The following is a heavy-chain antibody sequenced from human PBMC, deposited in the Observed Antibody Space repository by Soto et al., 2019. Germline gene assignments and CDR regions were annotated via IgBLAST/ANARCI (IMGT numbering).Heavy chain of an antibody. V-gene: IGHV1-18*01. J-gene: IGHJ5*02. CDR1: GYTFFSYG. D-gene: IGHD1-26*01. CDR3: ARVVGPTPSDNWFDP. Sequence: QVKLEQSGAEVKKPGASVKVSCKASGYTFFSYGITWVRQAPGQGLEWMGWVSGYNGHTNYAQKFQDRVTMTRDISTTTAYMQLRNLRSDDTAVYYCARVVGPTPSDNWFDPWGQGHLVTVSS. CDR2: VSGYNGHT.